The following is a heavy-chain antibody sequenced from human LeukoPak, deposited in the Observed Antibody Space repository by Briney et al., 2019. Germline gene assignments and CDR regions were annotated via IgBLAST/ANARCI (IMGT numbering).Heavy chain of an antibody. CDR2: ISGSGGST. J-gene: IGHJ4*02. Sequence: GGSLRLSCAASGFTFSSYAMSWVRQAPGKGLEWVSAISGSGGSTYYADSVKGRFTISRDNSKNTLYLQMNSLRAEDTAVYYCARSDSSGYYYGGIDYWGQGTLVTVSS. D-gene: IGHD3-22*01. V-gene: IGHV3-23*01. CDR3: ARSDSSGYYYGGIDY. CDR1: GFTFSSYA.